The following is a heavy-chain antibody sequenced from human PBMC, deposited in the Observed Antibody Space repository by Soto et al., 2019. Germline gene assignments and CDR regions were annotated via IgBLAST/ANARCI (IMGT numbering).Heavy chain of an antibody. CDR1: GGTFSSYT. D-gene: IGHD2-2*01. CDR2: IIPILGIA. J-gene: IGHJ5*02. Sequence: GASVKVSCKASGGTFSSYTISWVRQAPGQGLEWMGRIIPILGIANYAQKFQGRVTITADKSTSTAYMELSSLRSEDTAVYYCAREYIVVVPAASTWFDPWGQGTLVTVSS. V-gene: IGHV1-69*04. CDR3: AREYIVVVPAASTWFDP.